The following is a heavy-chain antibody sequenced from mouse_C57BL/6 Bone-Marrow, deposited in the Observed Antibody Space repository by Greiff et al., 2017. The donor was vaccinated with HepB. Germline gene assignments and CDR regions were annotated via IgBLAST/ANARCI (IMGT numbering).Heavy chain of an antibody. CDR2: IRNKANGYTT. CDR1: GFTFTDYY. Sequence: EVQLVESGGGLVQPGGSLSLSCAASGFTFTDYYMSWVRQPPGKALEWLGFIRNKANGYTTEYSASVKGRFTISRDNSQSILYLQMNALRAEDSATYYCARIYYDYDDWYFDVWGTGTTVTVSS. J-gene: IGHJ1*03. CDR3: ARIYYDYDDWYFDV. V-gene: IGHV7-3*01. D-gene: IGHD2-4*01.